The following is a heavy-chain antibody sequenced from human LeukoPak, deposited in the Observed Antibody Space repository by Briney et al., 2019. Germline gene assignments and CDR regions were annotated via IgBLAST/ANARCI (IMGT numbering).Heavy chain of an antibody. D-gene: IGHD3-10*01. CDR1: GYSISSGYY. J-gene: IGHJ3*02. CDR3: ARVPYYYAVNDAFDI. CDR2: IYHSGST. V-gene: IGHV4-38-2*01. Sequence: SETLSLTCAVSGYSISSGYYWGWIRQPPGKGLEWIGSIYHSGSTYYNPSLKSRVTISVDTSKNQFSLKLSSVTAADTAVYYCARVPYYYAVNDAFDIWGQGTMVTVSS.